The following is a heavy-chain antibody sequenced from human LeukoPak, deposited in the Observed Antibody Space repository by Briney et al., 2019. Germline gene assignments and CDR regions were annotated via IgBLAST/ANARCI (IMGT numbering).Heavy chain of an antibody. J-gene: IGHJ4*02. V-gene: IGHV4-59*01. CDR3: ARGYSYDSFDY. CDR2: IYYSGST. CDR1: GGSISSYY. D-gene: IGHD3-16*01. Sequence: SETLSLTCSVSGGSISSYYWSWIRQPPGKGLEWIGYIYYSGSTNYNPSLKSRVTISVDTSKNQFSLKLRSVTAADTAVYFCARGYSYDSFDYWGLGTLVTVSS.